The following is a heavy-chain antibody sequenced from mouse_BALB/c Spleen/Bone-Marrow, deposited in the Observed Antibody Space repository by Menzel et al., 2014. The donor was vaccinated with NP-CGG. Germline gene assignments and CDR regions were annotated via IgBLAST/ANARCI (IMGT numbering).Heavy chain of an antibody. Sequence: QVHVKQSGAELVRPGASVKLSCKASGYTFTSYWINWVKQRPGQGLEWIGNIYPSDSYTNYNQKFKDKATLTVDKSSSTAYTQLSSPTSEDSAVYYCTREYGNYPFDYWGQGTTLTVSS. D-gene: IGHD2-10*02. CDR2: IYPSDSYT. J-gene: IGHJ2*01. CDR3: TREYGNYPFDY. V-gene: IGHV1-69*02. CDR1: GYTFTSYW.